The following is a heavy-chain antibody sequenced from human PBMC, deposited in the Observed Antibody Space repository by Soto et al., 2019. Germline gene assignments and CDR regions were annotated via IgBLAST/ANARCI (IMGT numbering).Heavy chain of an antibody. J-gene: IGHJ4*02. D-gene: IGHD6-19*01. V-gene: IGHV3-30*18. CDR3: AKDASGWYQDYFDY. Sequence: GGSLRLSCAASGFTFSSYGMHWVRQAPGKGLEWVAVISYDGSNKYYADSVKGRFTISRGNSKNTLYLQMNSLRAEDTAVYYCAKDASGWYQDYFDYWGQGTLVTVSS. CDR2: ISYDGSNK. CDR1: GFTFSSYG.